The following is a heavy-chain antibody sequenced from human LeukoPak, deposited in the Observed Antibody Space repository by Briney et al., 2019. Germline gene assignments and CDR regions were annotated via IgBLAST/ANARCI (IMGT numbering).Heavy chain of an antibody. CDR3: ARGGASYVGNYYMDV. D-gene: IGHD3-10*02. J-gene: IGHJ6*03. CDR1: GYSISSGYY. CDR2: IYHSGNT. V-gene: IGHV4-38-2*01. Sequence: SETLSLTCALSGYSISSGYYWGWTRQPPGKGLEWIGSIYHSGNTYYNPSLKSRFTITLDTSKNQFSLKLSSVTTAATAVYYFARGGASYVGNYYMDVWGKGTTVTVTS.